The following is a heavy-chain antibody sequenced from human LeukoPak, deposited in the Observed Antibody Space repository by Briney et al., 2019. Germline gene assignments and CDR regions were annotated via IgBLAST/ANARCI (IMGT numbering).Heavy chain of an antibody. J-gene: IGHJ4*02. D-gene: IGHD3-10*01. CDR1: GGTFSSYA. CDR2: IIPIFGTA. V-gene: IGHV1-69*05. CDR3: ARGGTPLLWFGELLSAFDY. Sequence: SVKVSCKASGGTFSSYAISWVRQAPGQGLEWMGGIIPIFGTANYAQKFQGRVTITTDESTSTAYMELSSLRSEDTAVYYCARGGTPLLWFGELLSAFDYWGQGTLVTVSS.